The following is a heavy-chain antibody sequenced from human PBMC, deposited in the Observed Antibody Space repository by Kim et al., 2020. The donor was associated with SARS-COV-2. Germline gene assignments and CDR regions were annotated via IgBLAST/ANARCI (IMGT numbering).Heavy chain of an antibody. V-gene: IGHV3-9*01. CDR1: GFTFDVYS. D-gene: IGHD2-2*01. Sequence: GGSLRLSCEASGFTFDVYSIHWVRQAPGKGLEWVSGISWNSDKIGYAGSVKGRFTISRDNAKKSLYLQMNSLRVEDTAFYYCAKEHCTTATCYMGECGMDVWGQGTAVTVSS. CDR2: ISWNSDKI. CDR3: AKEHCTTATCYMGECGMDV. J-gene: IGHJ6*02.